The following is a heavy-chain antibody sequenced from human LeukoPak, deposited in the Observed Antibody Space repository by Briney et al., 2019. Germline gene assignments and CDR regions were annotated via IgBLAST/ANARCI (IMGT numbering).Heavy chain of an antibody. CDR2: INPNSGGT. D-gene: IGHD6-19*01. J-gene: IGHJ4*02. Sequence: SVKVSFKASGYTFTGYYMHWVRQAPGQGVEWMGWINPNSGGTNYAQKFQGTVTMTRDTSISTAYMELSRLRSDDTAVYYCARGIAVAGRFYWGQGTLVTVSS. CDR3: ARGIAVAGRFY. V-gene: IGHV1-2*02. CDR1: GYTFTGYY.